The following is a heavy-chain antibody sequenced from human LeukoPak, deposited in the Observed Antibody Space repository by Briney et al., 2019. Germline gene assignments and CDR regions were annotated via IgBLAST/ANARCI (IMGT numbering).Heavy chain of an antibody. CDR2: IYYSGST. Sequence: SETLSLTCTFSGGSISSSSYYWGWIRQPPGKGLEWIGSIYYSGSTYYNPSLKSRVTISVDTSKNQFALKLSSVTAADTAVYYCARPVGENPDSSGWYFDLWGRGTLVTVYS. J-gene: IGHJ2*01. CDR1: GGSISSSSYY. CDR3: ARPVGENPDSSGWYFDL. V-gene: IGHV4-39*01. D-gene: IGHD6-19*01.